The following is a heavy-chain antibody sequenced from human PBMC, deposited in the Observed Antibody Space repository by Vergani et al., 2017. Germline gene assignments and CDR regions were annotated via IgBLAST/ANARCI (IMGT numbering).Heavy chain of an antibody. CDR1: GFTFSSYS. D-gene: IGHD5-12*01. CDR2: ISSSSNTI. Sequence: EVQLVESGGGLVQPGGSLRLSCAASGFTFSSYSMNWVRQAPGKGLEWVSYISSSSNTIYYADSVKGRFTISRDNAKNSLYLQMNSLRAEDTAVYYCARDVEVATLPRAFDYWGQGTLVTVSS. J-gene: IGHJ4*02. V-gene: IGHV3-48*04. CDR3: ARDVEVATLPRAFDY.